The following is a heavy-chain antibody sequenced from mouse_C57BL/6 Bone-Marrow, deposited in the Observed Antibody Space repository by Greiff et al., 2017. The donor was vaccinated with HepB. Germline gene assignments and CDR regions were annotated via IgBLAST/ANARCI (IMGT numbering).Heavy chain of an antibody. CDR3: ARTAQSSRRYFDY. V-gene: IGHV1-53*01. CDR2: INPSNGGT. J-gene: IGHJ2*01. Sequence: VQLQQPGTELVKPGASVKLSCKASGYTFTSYWMHWVKQRPGQGLEWIGNINPSNGGTNYNEKFKSKATLTVDKSSSTAYMQLSSLTSEDSAVYYCARTAQSSRRYFDYWGQGTTLTFSS. D-gene: IGHD3-2*02. CDR1: GYTFTSYW.